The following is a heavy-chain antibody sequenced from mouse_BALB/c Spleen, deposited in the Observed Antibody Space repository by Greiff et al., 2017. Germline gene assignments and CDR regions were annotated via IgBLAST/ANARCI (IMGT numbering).Heavy chain of an antibody. V-gene: IGHV3-8*02. CDR2: ISYSGST. J-gene: IGHJ1*01. CDR1: GDSITSGY. Sequence: EVQLQQSGPSLVKPSQTLSLTCSVTGDSITSGYWNWIRKFPGNKLEYMGYISYSGSTYYNPSLKSRISITRDTSKNQYYLQLNSVTTEDTATYYCARRDRYDRYFDVWGAGTTVTVSS. CDR3: ARRDRYDRYFDV. D-gene: IGHD2-14*01.